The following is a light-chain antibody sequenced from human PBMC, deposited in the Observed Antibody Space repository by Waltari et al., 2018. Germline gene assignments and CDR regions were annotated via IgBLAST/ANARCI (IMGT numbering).Light chain of an antibody. CDR1: SRAVGRYNL. V-gene: IGLV2-23*02. Sequence: QSALTQPASVSGSPGPLRTVSCTGTSRAVGRYNLFSRYQQHPGKAPKLIIYEVSERPSGVSDRFSGSKSGNTASLTISGLQAEDEGDYYCCSFAGSSISMVFGGGTKLTVL. CDR3: CSFAGSSISMV. J-gene: IGLJ2*01. CDR2: EVS.